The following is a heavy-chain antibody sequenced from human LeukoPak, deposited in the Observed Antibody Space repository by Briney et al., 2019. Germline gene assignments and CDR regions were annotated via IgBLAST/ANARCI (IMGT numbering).Heavy chain of an antibody. Sequence: GGSLRLSCAASGFTFSNHGMNWVRQAPGKGLEWVSGISGSGDTLYYADSVKGRFTISRDNSKNTLYLQMNSLRAEDTAVYYCARDAAVSLEWLLTGGFDYWGQGTLVTVSS. V-gene: IGHV3-23*01. CDR3: ARDAAVSLEWLLTGGFDY. D-gene: IGHD3-3*01. J-gene: IGHJ4*02. CDR1: GFTFSNHG. CDR2: ISGSGDTL.